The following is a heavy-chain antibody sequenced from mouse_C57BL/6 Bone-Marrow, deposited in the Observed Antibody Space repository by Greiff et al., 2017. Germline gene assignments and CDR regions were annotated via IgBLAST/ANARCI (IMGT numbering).Heavy chain of an antibody. Sequence: QVHVKQSGAELVKPGASVKMSCKASGYTFTSYWITWVKQRPGQGLEWIGDIYPGSGSTNYNEKFKSKATLTVYTSSSTAYMQLSSLTSEDSAVYYCARPYYSNYWYVDVWGTGTTVTGSS. V-gene: IGHV1-55*01. CDR1: GYTFTSYW. CDR2: IYPGSGST. J-gene: IGHJ1*03. D-gene: IGHD2-5*01. CDR3: ARPYYSNYWYVDV.